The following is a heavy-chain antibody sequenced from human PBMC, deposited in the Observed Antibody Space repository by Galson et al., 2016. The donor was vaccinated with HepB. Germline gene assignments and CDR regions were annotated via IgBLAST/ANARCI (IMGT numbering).Heavy chain of an antibody. J-gene: IGHJ4*02. CDR2: LIPSFGTS. CDR3: ARAPSTVVTPLWDF. Sequence: SVKVSCKASGGTFSNYAISWVRQAPGQGLEWMGGLIPSFGTSNYAQKFQGRVIINVDTSTSTGYMELRSLRSEDTAVYYCARAPSTVVTPLWDFWGQGTLVAVSS. V-gene: IGHV1-69*06. CDR1: GGTFSNYA. D-gene: IGHD4-23*01.